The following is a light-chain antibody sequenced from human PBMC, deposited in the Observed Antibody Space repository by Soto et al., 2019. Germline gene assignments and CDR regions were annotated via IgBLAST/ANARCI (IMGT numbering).Light chain of an antibody. J-gene: IGLJ2*01. CDR1: TGAVTSGHW. Sequence: QAVVTQEPSLTVSPGGTVTLTCGSSTGAVTSGHWPYWFQQKPGQAPRTLIYEVSNRPSGVSNRFSGSKSGNTASLTISGLQAEDEADYYCSSYTSSSTLVVFGGGTKLTVL. V-gene: IGLV7-46*01. CDR3: SSYTSSSTLVV. CDR2: EVS.